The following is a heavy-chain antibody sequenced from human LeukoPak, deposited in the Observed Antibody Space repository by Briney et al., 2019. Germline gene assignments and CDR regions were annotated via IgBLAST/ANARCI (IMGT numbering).Heavy chain of an antibody. D-gene: IGHD1-7*01. CDR3: ARMELSGLIGY. V-gene: IGHV4-59*08. Sequence: PSETLSLTCTVSGGSISSYYWSWIRQPPGKGLEWIGYIYYSGSTNYNPSLKSRVTISVDTSKNQFSLKLSSVTAADTAVYYCARMELSGLIGYWGQGTLVTVSS. J-gene: IGHJ4*02. CDR2: IYYSGST. CDR1: GGSISSYY.